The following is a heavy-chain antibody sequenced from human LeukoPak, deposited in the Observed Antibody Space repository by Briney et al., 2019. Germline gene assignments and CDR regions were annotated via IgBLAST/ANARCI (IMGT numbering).Heavy chain of an antibody. J-gene: IGHJ4*02. Sequence: GGSLRLSCAASGFTFSSYGMHWVRQAPGKGLEWVAVISYDGSNKYYADSVKDRFTISRDNSKNTLYLQMNSLRAEDTAVYYCAKADCSSTSCYGGMGYYFDYWGQGTLVTVSS. CDR1: GFTFSSYG. CDR2: ISYDGSNK. D-gene: IGHD2-2*01. V-gene: IGHV3-30*18. CDR3: AKADCSSTSCYGGMGYYFDY.